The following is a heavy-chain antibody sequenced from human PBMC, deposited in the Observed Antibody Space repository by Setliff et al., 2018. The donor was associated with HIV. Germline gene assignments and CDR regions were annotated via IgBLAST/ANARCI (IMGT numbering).Heavy chain of an antibody. D-gene: IGHD1-26*01. CDR2: IYYSGST. CDR3: VRDRGGDWFDP. V-gene: IGHV4-59*01. CDR1: GDSFSSYY. J-gene: IGHJ5*02. Sequence: PSETLSLTCTVSGDSFSSYYWSWIRQPPGKGLQWIGNIYYSGSTNYNPSLKGRVTISVDTSKNKFSLKLSSVTAADTAVYYCVRDRGGDWFDPWGQGTLVTVSS.